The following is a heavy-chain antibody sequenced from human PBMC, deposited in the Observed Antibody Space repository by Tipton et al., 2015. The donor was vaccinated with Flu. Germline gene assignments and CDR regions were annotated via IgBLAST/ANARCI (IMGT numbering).Heavy chain of an antibody. J-gene: IGHJ2*01. D-gene: IGHD6-19*01. CDR1: GFTFSSYD. CDR2: IGTAGDP. Sequence: SLRLSCAASGFTFSSYDMHWVRQATGKGLEWVSAIGTAGDPYYPGSVKGRFTISRENAKNSLYLQMNSPRAGDTAVYYCARASGLPYYWYFDLWGRGTLVTVSS. CDR3: ARASGLPYYWYFDL. V-gene: IGHV3-13*05.